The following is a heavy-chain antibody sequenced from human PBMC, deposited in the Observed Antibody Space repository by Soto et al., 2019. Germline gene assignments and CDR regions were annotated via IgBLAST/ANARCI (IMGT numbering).Heavy chain of an antibody. J-gene: IGHJ4*02. D-gene: IGHD2-21*01. CDR1: GFTFSNFA. CDR2: VSIGGSYT. CDR3: AKWSRSDVY. Sequence: VGSLRLSCAASGFTFSNFAMGWVRQAPGEGLEWVSSVSIGGSYTTYADSVRGRFTISRDNAKNTLDLQMNSLRAEDTAVYSCAKWSRSDVYWGRGTLVTVSS. V-gene: IGHV3-23*01.